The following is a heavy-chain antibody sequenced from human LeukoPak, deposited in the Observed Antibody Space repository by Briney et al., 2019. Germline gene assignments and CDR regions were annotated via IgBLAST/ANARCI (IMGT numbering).Heavy chain of an antibody. J-gene: IGHJ4*02. D-gene: IGHD5-24*01. CDR1: GFTFSSYA. V-gene: IGHV3-23*01. CDR3: AKDPRVGSRVATPCH. Sequence: PGGSLRLSCAASGFTFSSYAMSWVRQAPGKGLEWVSAISGSGGSTYYADSVKGRFTISRDNSKSTLFLQMNSLRAEDTAVYYCAKDPRVGSRVATPCHWGQGTLVIVSS. CDR2: ISGSGGST.